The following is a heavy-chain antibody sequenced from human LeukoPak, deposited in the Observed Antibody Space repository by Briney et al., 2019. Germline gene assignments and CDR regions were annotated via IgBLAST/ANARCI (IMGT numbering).Heavy chain of an antibody. J-gene: IGHJ1*01. CDR2: ISGSGGKT. CDR3: AKESPSILLTGAFQH. V-gene: IGHV3-23*01. D-gene: IGHD2-21*01. CDR1: RFIFSNYW. Sequence: GGSLRLSCAASRFIFSNYWMSWVRQAPGKGLEWVSGISGSGGKTYYADSVKGRFTISRDNSKNTLYLQMNSLRGEDTAIYYCAKESPSILLTGAFQHWGQGTLVTVSS.